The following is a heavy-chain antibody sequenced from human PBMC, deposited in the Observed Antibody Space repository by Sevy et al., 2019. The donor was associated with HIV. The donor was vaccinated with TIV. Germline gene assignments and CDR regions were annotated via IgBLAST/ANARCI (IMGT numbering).Heavy chain of an antibody. CDR3: AKSAVLAGYQPHFDY. CDR1: GFTFDDYA. Sequence: LSLTCAASGFTFDDYAMHWVRQSPGKGLEWVSVINWDGSVTYYADFAKGRFTVSRDNSNNSLSLQMNSLRHDDSGFYYCAKSAVLAGYQPHFDYWGQGTRVTVSS. D-gene: IGHD3-9*01. V-gene: IGHV3-43D*04. CDR2: INWDGSVT. J-gene: IGHJ4*02.